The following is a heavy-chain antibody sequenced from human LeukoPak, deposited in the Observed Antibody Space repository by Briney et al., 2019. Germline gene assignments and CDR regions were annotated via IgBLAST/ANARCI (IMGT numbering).Heavy chain of an antibody. CDR2: IYHGGTT. CDR1: GGSISAYY. J-gene: IGHJ4*02. V-gene: IGHV4-59*01. CDR3: ARGTYYYDNRCHYDHYFDS. Sequence: SETLSLTCSVSGGSISAYYWSWLRQPPGNGLEWCGYIYHGGTTYHHPSLKSRVTISLDTSKKQFSLKLSSVTAADTVVYYCARGTYYYDNRCHYDHYFDSWGQGTLVTVSS. D-gene: IGHD3-22*01.